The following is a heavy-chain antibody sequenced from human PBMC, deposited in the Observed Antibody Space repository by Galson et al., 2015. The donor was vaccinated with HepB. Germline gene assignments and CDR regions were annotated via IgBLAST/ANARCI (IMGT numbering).Heavy chain of an antibody. CDR3: ARGTPTTGNIVGADDAFDI. J-gene: IGHJ3*02. Sequence: SLRLSCAASGFTFSSYAMSWVRQAPGKGLEWVSAISGSGGSTYYADSVKGRFTISRDNSKNTLYLQMNSLRAEDTAVYYCARGTPTTGNIVGADDAFDIWGQGTMVTVSS. V-gene: IGHV3-23*01. CDR2: ISGSGGST. CDR1: GFTFSSYA. D-gene: IGHD1-26*01.